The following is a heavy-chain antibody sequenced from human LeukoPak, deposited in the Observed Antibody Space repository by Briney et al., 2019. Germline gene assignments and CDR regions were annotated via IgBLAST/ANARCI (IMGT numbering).Heavy chain of an antibody. CDR1: GFTFSSYA. Sequence: GGSLRLSCAASGFTFSSYAMSWVRQAPGKWLEWVSAISGSGGSTYYADSVKGRFTISRDNSKNTLYLQMNSLRTEDTAVYYCAKVIIAVACPPNYWGQGTLVTVSS. D-gene: IGHD6-19*01. V-gene: IGHV3-23*01. CDR3: AKVIIAVACPPNY. CDR2: ISGSGGST. J-gene: IGHJ4*02.